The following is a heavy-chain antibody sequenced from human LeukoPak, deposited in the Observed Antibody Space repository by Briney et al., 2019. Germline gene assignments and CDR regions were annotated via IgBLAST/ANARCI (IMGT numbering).Heavy chain of an antibody. J-gene: IGHJ4*02. CDR2: FDPEDGEI. CDR3: ATANRLTRDSSGYYPDS. Sequence: ASVKVSCKVSGYTLTELSTHWVRQAPGKGLEWMGGFDPEDGEIVYAQNFQGRVTMTEDTSTDTAYMELSSLRSEDTAIYYCATANRLTRDSSGYYPDSWGQGTPVTVSS. D-gene: IGHD3-22*01. V-gene: IGHV1-24*01. CDR1: GYTLTELS.